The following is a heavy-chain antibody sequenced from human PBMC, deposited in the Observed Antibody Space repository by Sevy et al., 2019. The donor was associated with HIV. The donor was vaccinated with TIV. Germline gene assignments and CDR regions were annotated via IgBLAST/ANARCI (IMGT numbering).Heavy chain of an antibody. CDR2: INPMFGTA. CDR1: GRTFSNYA. V-gene: IGHV1-69*13. CDR3: ARSMSWYASFDY. J-gene: IGHJ4*02. D-gene: IGHD6-13*01. Sequence: ASVKVSCKASGRTFSNYAISWVRQAPGQGLEWMGGINPMFGTANYEQKFQGRVTITADESTSTAYMELSSLRSEDTAVYYCARSMSWYASFDYWGQGTLVTVSS.